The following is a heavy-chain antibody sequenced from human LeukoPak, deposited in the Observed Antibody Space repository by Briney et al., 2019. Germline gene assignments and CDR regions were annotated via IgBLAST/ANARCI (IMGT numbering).Heavy chain of an antibody. CDR3: AKDTYSSSSYYYYYGMDV. J-gene: IGHJ6*02. CDR1: EFTFSSYA. D-gene: IGHD6-6*01. V-gene: IGHV3-9*01. CDR2: ISWNSGSI. Sequence: GGSLRLSCAASEFTFSSYAMSWVRQAPGKGLEWVSGISWNSGSIGYADSVKGRFTISRDNAKNSLYLQMNSLRAEDTALYYCAKDTYSSSSYYYYYGMDVWGQGTTVTVSS.